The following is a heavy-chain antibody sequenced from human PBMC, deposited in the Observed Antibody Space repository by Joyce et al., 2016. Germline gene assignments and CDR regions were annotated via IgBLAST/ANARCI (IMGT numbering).Heavy chain of an antibody. J-gene: IGHJ5*02. Sequence: QVQLQQWGAGLLKPSETLSLTCAVYGGSFSGYYWSWIRQPPGTGLEWIGEIKHSGSTNSNPSLKSRVTISVDTSKNQFSLKLSSVTAADTAVYYCARGPRANWGLVWFDPWGQGTLATVSS. CDR3: ARGPRANWGLVWFDP. CDR1: GGSFSGYY. V-gene: IGHV4-34*01. D-gene: IGHD7-27*01. CDR2: IKHSGST.